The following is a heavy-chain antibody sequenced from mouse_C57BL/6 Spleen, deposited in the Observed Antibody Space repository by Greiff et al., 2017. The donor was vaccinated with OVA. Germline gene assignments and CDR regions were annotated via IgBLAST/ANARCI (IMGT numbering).Heavy chain of an antibody. CDR2: ISSGSSTI. D-gene: IGHD4-1*01. V-gene: IGHV5-17*01. J-gene: IGHJ3*01. CDR1: GFTFSDYG. CDR3: ATANWGFAY. Sequence: DVHLVESGGGLVKPGGSLKLSCAASGFTFSDYGMHWVRQAPEKGLEWVAYISSGSSTIYYADTVKGRFTISRDNAKNTLFLQMTSLRSEDTAMYYCATANWGFAYWGQGTLVTVSA.